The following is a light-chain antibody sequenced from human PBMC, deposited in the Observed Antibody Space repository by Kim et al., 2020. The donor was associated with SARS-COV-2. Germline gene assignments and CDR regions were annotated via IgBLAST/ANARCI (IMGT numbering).Light chain of an antibody. CDR1: QSVLYSSNNKNY. V-gene: IGKV4-1*01. Sequence: DIVMTQSPDSLAVSLGERATINCKSSQSVLYSSNNKNYLAWYQQKPGQPPKLLIYWASTRESGVPDRFSGSGSRTDFTLTISSLQAEDVAVYYCQQYYSTPQTFGQGTKLEI. J-gene: IGKJ2*01. CDR2: WAS. CDR3: QQYYSTPQT.